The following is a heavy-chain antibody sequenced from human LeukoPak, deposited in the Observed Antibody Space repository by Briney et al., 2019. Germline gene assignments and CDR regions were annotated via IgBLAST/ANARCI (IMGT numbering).Heavy chain of an antibody. Sequence: SETLSLTCTVSGGSISSSSYFWGWIRQPPGKGLEWIGSIYHSGSIYYNPSLKSRVTISVDTSKNQFSLKLSSVTAADTAVYYCARRRNTHYDSWGQGTLVTVSS. CDR3: ARRRNTHYDS. D-gene: IGHD2-15*01. CDR2: IYHSGSI. J-gene: IGHJ5*01. V-gene: IGHV4-39*01. CDR1: GGSISSSSYF.